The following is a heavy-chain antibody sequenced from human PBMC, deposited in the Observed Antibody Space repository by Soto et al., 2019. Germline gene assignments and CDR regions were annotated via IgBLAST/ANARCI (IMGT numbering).Heavy chain of an antibody. CDR2: ISYDGSNK. Sequence: PGGSLRLSCAASGFTFSSYAMHWVRQAPGKGLEWVAVISYDGSNKYYADSVKGRFTISRDNSKNTLYLQMNSLRAEDTAVYYCARELEATTVILYYYYGMDVWGQGTTVTVSS. D-gene: IGHD4-17*01. V-gene: IGHV3-30-3*01. CDR3: ARELEATTVILYYYYGMDV. J-gene: IGHJ6*02. CDR1: GFTFSSYA.